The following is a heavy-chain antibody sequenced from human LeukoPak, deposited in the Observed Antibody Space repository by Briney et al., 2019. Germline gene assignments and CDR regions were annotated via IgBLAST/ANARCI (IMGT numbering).Heavy chain of an antibody. Sequence: SETLSLTCAVYGGSFSGYYWSWIRQAPGKGLEWIGEINHSGRTNYNPSLKSRVTISVDTSKDQFSLKLSSVTAADTAVYYCARGRIAARPTGWFDPWGQGTLVTVSS. CDR2: INHSGRT. J-gene: IGHJ5*02. V-gene: IGHV4-34*01. CDR1: GGSFSGYY. CDR3: ARGRIAARPTGWFDP. D-gene: IGHD6-6*01.